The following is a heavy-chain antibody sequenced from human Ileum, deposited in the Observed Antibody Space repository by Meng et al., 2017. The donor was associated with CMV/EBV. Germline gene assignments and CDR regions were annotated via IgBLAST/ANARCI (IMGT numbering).Heavy chain of an antibody. CDR2: ISADNGNT. Sequence: ASVKVSCKASGYTFTSYGISWVRQAPGQGLEWMGWISADNGNTHYAQKLQGRVSVTTDTSTNTAYMELRSLRSDDTAVYYCARDPATLTVFGVNTQGFDIWGQGTMVTVSS. CDR1: GYTFTSYG. V-gene: IGHV1-18*01. CDR3: ARDPATLTVFGVNTQGFDI. J-gene: IGHJ3*02. D-gene: IGHD3-3*01.